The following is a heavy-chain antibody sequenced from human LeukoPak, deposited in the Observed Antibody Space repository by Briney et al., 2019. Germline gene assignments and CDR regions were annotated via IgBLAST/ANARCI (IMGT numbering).Heavy chain of an antibody. J-gene: IGHJ6*02. CDR3: ARNIVVTNYYNYGMDV. CDR1: GGSISSSNW. D-gene: IGHD5-12*01. V-gene: IGHV4-4*02. CDR2: IYHSGST. Sequence: PSETLSLTCAVSGGSISSSNWWSWVRQPPGKGLEWIAEIYHSGSTNYNPSLKSRATISVDKSKNQFSLNLSSVTAADTAVYYCARNIVVTNYYNYGMDVWGQGTTVTVSS.